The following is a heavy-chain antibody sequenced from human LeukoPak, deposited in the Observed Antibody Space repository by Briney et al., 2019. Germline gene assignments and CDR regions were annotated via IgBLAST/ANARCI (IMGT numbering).Heavy chain of an antibody. J-gene: IGHJ4*02. Sequence: VASVKVSCKASGGTFSSYAISWVRQAPGQGLEWMGRIIPIFGTANYAQKFQGRVTITADESTGTAYMELSSLRSEDTAVYYCARGYCSSTSCSDYFDYWGQGTLVTVSS. V-gene: IGHV1-69*13. CDR3: ARGYCSSTSCSDYFDY. CDR1: GGTFSSYA. D-gene: IGHD2-2*01. CDR2: IIPIFGTA.